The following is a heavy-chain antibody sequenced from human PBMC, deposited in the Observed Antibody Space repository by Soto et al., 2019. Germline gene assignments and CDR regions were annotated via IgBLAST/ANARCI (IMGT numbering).Heavy chain of an antibody. CDR2: IIPIFGTA. CDR1: GGTFSSYA. V-gene: IGHV1-69*13. Sequence: ASVTVSCKASGGTFSSYAISWVRQAPGQGLEWMGGIIPIFGTANYAQKFQGRVTITADESTSTAYMELSSLRSEDTAVYYCASHYYDSSGYYYSGGWFDPWGQGTLVTVSS. J-gene: IGHJ5*02. D-gene: IGHD3-22*01. CDR3: ASHYYDSSGYYYSGGWFDP.